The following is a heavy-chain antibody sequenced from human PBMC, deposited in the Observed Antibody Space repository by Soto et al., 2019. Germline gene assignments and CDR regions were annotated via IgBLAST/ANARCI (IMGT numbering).Heavy chain of an antibody. J-gene: IGHJ4*02. CDR1: RGSINNFY. V-gene: IGHV4-59*01. CDR2: IAYSGGT. Sequence: PSETLSLTCTVSRGSINNFYWAWIRQPPGKGLEWIGYIAYSGGTNYNPSLKSRVTISVDRSKNQFSLKLSSVTAADTAVYYCARGPELNFDYWGQGTLVTVSS. CDR3: ARGPELNFDY. D-gene: IGHD1-1*01.